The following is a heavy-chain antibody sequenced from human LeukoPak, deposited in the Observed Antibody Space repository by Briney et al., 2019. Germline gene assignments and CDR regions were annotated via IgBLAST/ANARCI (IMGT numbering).Heavy chain of an antibody. CDR2: ISSSSSYI. CDR3: AKDMGRGGVPAASTYGMDV. D-gene: IGHD2-2*01. V-gene: IGHV3-21*04. J-gene: IGHJ6*02. CDR1: GFTFSSYS. Sequence: GGSLRLSCAASGFTFSSYSMNWVRQAPGKGLEWVSSISSSSSYIYYADSVKGRFTISRDNAKNSLYLQMNSLRAEDTALYYCAKDMGRGGVPAASTYGMDVWGQGTTVTVSS.